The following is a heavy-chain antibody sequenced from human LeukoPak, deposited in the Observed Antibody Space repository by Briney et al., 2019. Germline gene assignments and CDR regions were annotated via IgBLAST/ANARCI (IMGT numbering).Heavy chain of an antibody. Sequence: GGSLRLSCAASGLTFSSYEMNSVRQARGKGLEWVSYISSSGSTIYYAHSVKGRFTISRDNAKNSLYLQMNSLRAEDTALYYCAKDIGPRYCSGGSCYWDNDAFDIWGQGTMVTVSS. CDR2: ISSSGSTI. J-gene: IGHJ3*02. CDR3: AKDIGPRYCSGGSCYWDNDAFDI. CDR1: GLTFSSYE. D-gene: IGHD2-15*01. V-gene: IGHV3-48*03.